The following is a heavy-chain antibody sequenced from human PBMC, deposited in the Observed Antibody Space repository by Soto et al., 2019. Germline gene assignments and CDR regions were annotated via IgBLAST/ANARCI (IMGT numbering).Heavy chain of an antibody. CDR1: GGSVSSHY. V-gene: IGHV4-59*02. J-gene: IGHJ4*01. Sequence: SGTLSLTCTVSGGSVSSHYWSWIRQPPGKGLEWIGYIYYSGSTNYSPSLKSRVTIAIDTSKNQFSLKLNSVTAADTAVYYCAKGNGWYYYWGQGTLVTVSS. D-gene: IGHD6-19*01. CDR3: AKGNGWYYY. CDR2: IYYSGST.